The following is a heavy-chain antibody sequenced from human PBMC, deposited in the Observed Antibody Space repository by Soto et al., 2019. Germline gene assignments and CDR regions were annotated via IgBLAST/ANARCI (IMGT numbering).Heavy chain of an antibody. Sequence: QVQLVQSGAEVKTPGSSVRVSCKASGGTFNSFSIDWVRQAPGQGFEWMGGIIPMSGRPNYAQRFQGRVTFSADKSTNTVYMEVNILTYEATAVYYCTRRGHQSANWFDPWGQGTLVTVS. J-gene: IGHJ5*02. V-gene: IGHV1-69*06. CDR3: TRRGHQSANWFDP. CDR2: IIPMSGRP. CDR1: GGTFNSFS.